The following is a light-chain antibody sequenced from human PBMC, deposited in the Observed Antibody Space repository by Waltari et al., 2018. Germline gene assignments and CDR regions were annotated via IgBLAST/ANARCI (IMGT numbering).Light chain of an antibody. CDR3: QQYNSYSYT. J-gene: IGKJ2*01. Sequence: DIQITPSPSTLSAAVGASGTLTCRASQSISSWLAWYQQKPGKAPKLLIYKASSLESGVPSRFSGSGSGTEFTLTISSLQPDDFATYYCQQYNSYSYTFGQGTKLEIK. V-gene: IGKV1-5*03. CDR2: KAS. CDR1: QSISSW.